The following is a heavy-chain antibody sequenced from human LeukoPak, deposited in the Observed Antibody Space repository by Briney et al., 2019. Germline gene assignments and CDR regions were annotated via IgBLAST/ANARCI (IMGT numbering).Heavy chain of an antibody. J-gene: IGHJ4*02. CDR3: ARHKDYGDYSDY. Sequence: GGSLRLSCAASGFTFTNYAMSWVRQAPGKGLEWVSSISRSSTYMYYAASVKGRFTISRDNTKNSLYLQMNSLRAEDTAVYYCARHKDYGDYSDYWGQGTLVTVSS. CDR1: GFTFTNYA. CDR2: ISRSSTYM. V-gene: IGHV3-21*01. D-gene: IGHD4-17*01.